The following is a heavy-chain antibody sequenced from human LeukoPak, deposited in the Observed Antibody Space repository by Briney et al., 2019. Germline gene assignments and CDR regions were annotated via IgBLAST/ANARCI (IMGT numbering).Heavy chain of an antibody. CDR1: GFTFSDYY. V-gene: IGHV3-11*01. J-gene: IGHJ4*02. D-gene: IGHD2-15*01. CDR3: ARDGRGAATPLGY. Sequence: GGSLRLSCAASGFTFSDYYMSWLRQAPGKGLEWVSFISTSGSTINYADSVKGRFTISRDNAKNSLYLQMNSLRAEDTAVYYCARDGRGAATPLGYWGQGTLVTVSS. CDR2: ISTSGSTI.